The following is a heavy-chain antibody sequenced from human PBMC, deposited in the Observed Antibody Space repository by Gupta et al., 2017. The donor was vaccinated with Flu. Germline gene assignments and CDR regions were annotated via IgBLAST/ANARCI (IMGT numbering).Heavy chain of an antibody. J-gene: IGHJ6*02. CDR3: AKDGKWNYNNYGMNV. Sequence: YGMHWVRQAPGKGVEWVADISNDGRNKNYADSVKGRFTISRDNSKNTLYLTMNSLRTEDTAVYYCAKDGKWNYNNYGMNVWGQGTTVTGSS. CDR2: ISNDGRNK. D-gene: IGHD1-7*01. CDR1: YG. V-gene: IGHV3-30*18.